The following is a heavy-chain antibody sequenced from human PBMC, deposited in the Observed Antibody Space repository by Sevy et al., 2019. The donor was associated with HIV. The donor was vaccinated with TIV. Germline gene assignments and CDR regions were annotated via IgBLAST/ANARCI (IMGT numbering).Heavy chain of an antibody. Sequence: ASVKVSCKVSGYTLSELSMHWVRLAPGKGLEWMGSFDPEDVETTYAQKFQGRVTMTEDTSTDTAYMELSSLRSEDTAVYYCATTKDYYDSSGSPFDYWGQGTLVTVSS. CDR3: ATTKDYYDSSGSPFDY. J-gene: IGHJ4*02. V-gene: IGHV1-24*01. CDR2: FDPEDVET. CDR1: GYTLSELS. D-gene: IGHD3-22*01.